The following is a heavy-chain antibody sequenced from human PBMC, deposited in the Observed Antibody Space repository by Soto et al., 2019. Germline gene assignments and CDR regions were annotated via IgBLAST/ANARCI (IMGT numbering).Heavy chain of an antibody. V-gene: IGHV4-34*01. J-gene: IGHJ5*02. Sequence: SETLSLTCAVYGGSFSGYYWSWIRQPPGKGLEWIGEINHSGSTNYNPSLKSRVTISVDTSKNQFSLKLSSVTAADTAVYYCAEGIAAVHWFDPWGQGTLVTVSS. CDR3: AEGIAAVHWFDP. CDR2: INHSGST. D-gene: IGHD6-13*01. CDR1: GGSFSGYY.